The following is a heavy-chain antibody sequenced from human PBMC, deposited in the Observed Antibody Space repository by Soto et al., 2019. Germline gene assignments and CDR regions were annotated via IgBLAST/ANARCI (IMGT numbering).Heavy chain of an antibody. Sequence: ASVKVSCKVSGYTFTSYYMHWVRQAPGQGLEWMGIINPSGGSTSYAQKFQGRVTMTRDTSTSTAYMELSSLRSEDTAVYYCARGLDTAMVNDARYFDLWGRGTLVTVSS. CDR1: GYTFTSYY. CDR2: INPSGGST. J-gene: IGHJ2*01. CDR3: ARGLDTAMVNDARYFDL. D-gene: IGHD5-18*01. V-gene: IGHV1-46*01.